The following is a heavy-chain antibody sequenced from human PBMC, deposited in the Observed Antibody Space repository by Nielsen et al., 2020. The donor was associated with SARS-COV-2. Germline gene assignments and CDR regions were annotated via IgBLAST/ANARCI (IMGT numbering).Heavy chain of an antibody. D-gene: IGHD2-2*01. J-gene: IGHJ4*02. CDR2: IYTSGST. Sequence: SETLSLTCTVSGCSISSYYWSWIRQPAGKGLEWIGRIYTSGSTNYNPSLKSRVTMSVDTSKNQFSLKLSSVTAADTAVYYCARHGLGLRDIVVVPAAIWGQGTLVTVSS. V-gene: IGHV4-4*07. CDR3: ARHGLGLRDIVVVPAAI. CDR1: GCSISSYY.